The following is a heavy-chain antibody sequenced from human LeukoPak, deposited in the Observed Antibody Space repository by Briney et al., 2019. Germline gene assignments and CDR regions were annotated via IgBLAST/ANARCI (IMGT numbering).Heavy chain of an antibody. CDR2: ISSSSSYI. CDR1: GFTFSSYS. D-gene: IGHD3-16*01. Sequence: GGSLRLSCAAPGFTFSSYSMNWVRQAPGKGLELVSSISSSSSYIYYADSVKGRFTISRDNDKNSLYLQMNSLRAEDTAVYYCARHRIGGKYFDYWGQGTLVTVSS. CDR3: ARHRIGGKYFDY. V-gene: IGHV3-21*01. J-gene: IGHJ4*02.